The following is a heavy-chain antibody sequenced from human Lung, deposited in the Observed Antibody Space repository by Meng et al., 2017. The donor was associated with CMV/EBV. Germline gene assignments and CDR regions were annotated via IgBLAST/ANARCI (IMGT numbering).Heavy chain of an antibody. CDR2: IIPIFGTA. Sequence: SVKVSXKASGGTFSSYAISWVRQAPGQGLEWMGGIIPIFGTANYAQKFQGRATITTDESTSTAYMELSSLRSEDTAVYYCARAVDYYYYYGMDVWGQGATVTVSS. CDR1: GGTFSSYA. J-gene: IGHJ6*02. V-gene: IGHV1-69*05. CDR3: ARAVDYYYYYGMDV.